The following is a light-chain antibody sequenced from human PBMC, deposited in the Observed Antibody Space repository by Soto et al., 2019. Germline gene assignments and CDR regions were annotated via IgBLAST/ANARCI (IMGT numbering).Light chain of an antibody. J-gene: IGKJ3*01. Sequence: DIQMTQSPSTLSASVGDRVTITCRASQSLSSRLAWYQQRPGKAPKLLIYKTSTLQSGVPSRFSGSGSGTEFTLTISSLQPDDFATYYCQQFNSYPLTFGPETKVDIK. CDR3: QQFNSYPLT. CDR1: QSLSSR. V-gene: IGKV1-5*03. CDR2: KTS.